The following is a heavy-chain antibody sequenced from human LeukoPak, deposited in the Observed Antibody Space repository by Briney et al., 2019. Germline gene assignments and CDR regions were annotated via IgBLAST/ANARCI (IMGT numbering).Heavy chain of an antibody. Sequence: SETLSLTCTVSGGSISSYYWSWVRQPPGKGPEWIGYIYYSGSTNYNPSLKSRVTISVDTSKNQFSLKLSSVTAADTAVYYCARDVRTYYDFWSGYPNWFDPWGQGTLVTVSS. CDR1: GGSISSYY. J-gene: IGHJ5*02. CDR2: IYYSGST. V-gene: IGHV4-59*01. CDR3: ARDVRTYYDFWSGYPNWFDP. D-gene: IGHD3-3*01.